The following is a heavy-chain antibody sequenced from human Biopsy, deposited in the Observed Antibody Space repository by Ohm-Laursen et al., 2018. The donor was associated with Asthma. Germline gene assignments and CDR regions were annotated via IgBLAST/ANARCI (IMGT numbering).Heavy chain of an antibody. V-gene: IGHV3-23*01. Sequence: SLRLSCTASGFTFRSYGMHWVRQAPGKGLEWVSAISGSGGSTYYADSVKGRFTISRDNSKNTLYLQMNSLRAEDTAVYYCATFPYGDYLPLDYWGQGTLVTVSS. CDR3: ATFPYGDYLPLDY. CDR2: ISGSGGST. CDR1: GFTFRSYG. J-gene: IGHJ4*02. D-gene: IGHD4-17*01.